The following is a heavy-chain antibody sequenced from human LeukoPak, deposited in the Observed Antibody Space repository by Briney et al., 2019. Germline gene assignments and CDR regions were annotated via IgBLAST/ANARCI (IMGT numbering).Heavy chain of an antibody. J-gene: IGHJ5*02. D-gene: IGHD3-10*01. CDR1: GYSISSGYY. CDR3: ATSINTLPLIRGVPSWFDP. CDR2: IYYSGST. Sequence: PSETLSLTCTVSGYSISSGYYWGWIRQPPGKGLEWIGSIYYSGSTYYNPSLKSRVTISVDTSKNQFSLKLSSVTAADTAIYYCATSINTLPLIRGVPSWFDPWGLGTLVTVSS. V-gene: IGHV4-38-2*02.